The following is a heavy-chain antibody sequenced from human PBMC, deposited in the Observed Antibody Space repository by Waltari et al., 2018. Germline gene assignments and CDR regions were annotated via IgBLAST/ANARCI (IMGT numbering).Heavy chain of an antibody. Sequence: EVQLLESGGGLVQPGGSLRLSCAASGFPFSSYALSWVRQAPGKGLEWVSAISGSGGSTYYADSVKGRFTISRDNSKNTLYLQMNSLRAEDTAVYYCAKDRVGGIAVAGTGWFDPWGQGTLVTVSS. D-gene: IGHD6-19*01. CDR2: ISGSGGST. V-gene: IGHV3-23*01. CDR1: GFPFSSYA. CDR3: AKDRVGGIAVAGTGWFDP. J-gene: IGHJ5*02.